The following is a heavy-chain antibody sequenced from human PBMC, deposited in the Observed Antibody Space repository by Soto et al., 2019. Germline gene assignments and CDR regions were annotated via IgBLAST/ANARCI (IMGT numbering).Heavy chain of an antibody. CDR3: ARGQLERLYYYGMDV. V-gene: IGHV4-59*01. D-gene: IGHD1-1*01. J-gene: IGHJ6*02. CDR2: IYYSGST. CDR1: GGSISSYY. Sequence: PSETLSLTCTVSGGSISSYYWSWIRQPPGKGLEWIGYIYYSGSTNYNPSLKSRVTISVDTSKNQFSLKLSSVTAADTAVYYCARGQLERLYYYGMDVWGQGTTVTVSS.